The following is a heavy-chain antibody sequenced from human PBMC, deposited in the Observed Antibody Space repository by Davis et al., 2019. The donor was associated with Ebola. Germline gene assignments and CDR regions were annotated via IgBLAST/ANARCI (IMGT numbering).Heavy chain of an antibody. CDR2: INHSGST. CDR1: GGSISSSSYY. J-gene: IGHJ6*02. V-gene: IGHV4-39*07. CDR3: AREGAVAASFQTDYYYYYGMDV. Sequence: SETLSLTCTVSGGSISSSSYYWGWIRQPPGKGLEWIGEINHSGSTNYNPSLKSRVTISVDTSKNQFSLKLSSVTAADTAVYYCAREGAVAASFQTDYYYYYGMDVWGQGTTVTVSS. D-gene: IGHD6-19*01.